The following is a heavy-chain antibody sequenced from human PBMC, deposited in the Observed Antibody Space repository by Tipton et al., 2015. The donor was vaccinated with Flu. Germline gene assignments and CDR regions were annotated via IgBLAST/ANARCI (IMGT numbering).Heavy chain of an antibody. Sequence: SLRLSCAGSGFTFSTYWMHWVRHAPGKGLLWVSRINSDGTTTNYADSVKGRFTISRDDAKNTVYPQMSSLRAEDTAVYYCTRGGSGSIYGYDYWGQGTLVTVSS. V-gene: IGHV3-74*01. CDR2: INSDGTTT. J-gene: IGHJ4*02. CDR3: TRGGSGSIYGYDY. D-gene: IGHD5-18*01. CDR1: GFTFSTYW.